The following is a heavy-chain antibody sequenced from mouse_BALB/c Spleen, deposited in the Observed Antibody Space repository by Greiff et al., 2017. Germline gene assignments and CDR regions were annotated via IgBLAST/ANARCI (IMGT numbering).Heavy chain of an antibody. Sequence: EVQLVESGGGLVKPGGSLKLSCAASGFTFSSYTMSWVRQTPEKRLEWVATISSGGSYTYYPDSVKGRFTISRDNAKNTLYLQMSSLKSEDTAMYYCARRGWLPHYFDYWGQGTTLTVSS. CDR3: ARRGWLPHYFDY. CDR2: ISSGGSYT. CDR1: GFTFSSYT. D-gene: IGHD2-3*01. V-gene: IGHV5-6-4*01. J-gene: IGHJ2*01.